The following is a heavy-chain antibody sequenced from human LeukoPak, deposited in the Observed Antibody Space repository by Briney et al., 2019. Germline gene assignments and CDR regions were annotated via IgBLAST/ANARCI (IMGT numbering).Heavy chain of an antibody. Sequence: GASVKVSCKASGYTFTSYDINWVRQATGQGLEWMGWISAYNGNTNYAQKLQGRVTMTTDTSTSTAYMELRSLRSDDTAVYYCARERGTYSGSYYDYWGQGTLVTVSS. J-gene: IGHJ4*02. CDR1: GYTFTSYD. CDR3: ARERGTYSGSYYDY. V-gene: IGHV1-18*01. CDR2: ISAYNGNT. D-gene: IGHD1-26*01.